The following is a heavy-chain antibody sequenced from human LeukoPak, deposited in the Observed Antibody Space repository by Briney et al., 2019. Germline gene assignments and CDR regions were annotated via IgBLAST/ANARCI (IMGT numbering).Heavy chain of an antibody. J-gene: IGHJ4*02. CDR1: GFTFNTYA. Sequence: GGSLRLSCVASGFTFNTYAMSWVRQAPGKGLEWVSTISGSGGTTYYADSVKGRFTISRDNSKNTLYVQMNSLRAEDTAVYYCARDPRGYFDYWGQGTLVTVSS. CDR2: ISGSGGTT. V-gene: IGHV3-23*01. D-gene: IGHD3-10*01. CDR3: ARDPRGYFDY.